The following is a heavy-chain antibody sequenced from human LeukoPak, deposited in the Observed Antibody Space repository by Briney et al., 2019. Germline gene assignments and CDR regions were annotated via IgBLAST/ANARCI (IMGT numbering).Heavy chain of an antibody. J-gene: IGHJ4*02. Sequence: SETLSLTCTVSGGSISGYYWSWIRQPPGKGLEWIGYIYNSGNTNYNPSLKSRVTISVDTSKNQFSLKLSSVTAADTAVYYCARGPGGYGGNGGGHYWGQGTLVTVSS. CDR1: GGSISGYY. CDR3: ARGPGGYGGNGGGHY. D-gene: IGHD4-23*01. V-gene: IGHV4-59*01. CDR2: IYNSGNT.